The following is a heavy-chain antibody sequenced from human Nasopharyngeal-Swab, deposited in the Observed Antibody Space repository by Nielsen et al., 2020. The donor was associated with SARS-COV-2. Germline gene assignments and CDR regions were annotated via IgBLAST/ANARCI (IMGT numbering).Heavy chain of an antibody. D-gene: IGHD6-6*01. CDR2: ISYDGSNK. Sequence: GGSLRLSCAASGFTFSSYAMHWVRQAPGKGLEWVAVISYDGSNKYYADSVKGRFTISRDNSKNTLYLQMNSLRAEETAVYYCARGASLEYSSSFDSFDIWGQGTMVTVSS. CDR3: ARGASLEYSSSFDSFDI. V-gene: IGHV3-30*04. CDR1: GFTFSSYA. J-gene: IGHJ3*02.